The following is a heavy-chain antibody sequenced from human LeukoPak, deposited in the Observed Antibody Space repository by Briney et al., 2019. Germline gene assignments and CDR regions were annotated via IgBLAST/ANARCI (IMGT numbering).Heavy chain of an antibody. V-gene: IGHV3-9*01. CDR3: ARFMTTITAFDY. Sequence: GRSLRLSCAASGFTFDDYAMHWVRQAPGKGLEWVSGISWNSGSIGYADSVKGRFTISRDNAKNSLYLQMNSLRAEDTAVYYCARFMTTITAFDYWGQGTLVTVSS. J-gene: IGHJ4*02. CDR1: GFTFDDYA. CDR2: ISWNSGSI. D-gene: IGHD4-11*01.